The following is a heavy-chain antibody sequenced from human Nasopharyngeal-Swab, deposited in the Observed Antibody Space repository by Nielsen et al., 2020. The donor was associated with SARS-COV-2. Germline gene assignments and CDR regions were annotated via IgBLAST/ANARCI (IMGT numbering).Heavy chain of an antibody. Sequence: LSLTCAASGFTFSTYTMNWVRQAPGKGLEWVSSISGSSAYIWYADSVKGRFTISRDNSKNTLYLQMNSLRAEDTAVYYCAKENDYADEYYFDYWGQGTLVTVSS. V-gene: IGHV3-21*01. CDR1: GFTFSTYT. D-gene: IGHD4-17*01. CDR2: ISGSSAYI. J-gene: IGHJ4*02. CDR3: AKENDYADEYYFDY.